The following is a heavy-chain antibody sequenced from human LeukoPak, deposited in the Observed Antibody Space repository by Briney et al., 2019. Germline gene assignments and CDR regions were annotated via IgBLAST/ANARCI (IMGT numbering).Heavy chain of an antibody. D-gene: IGHD1/OR15-1a*01. CDR2: INSDDDST. CDR1: GFTFNNYA. V-gene: IGHV3-64D*06. J-gene: IGHJ4*02. Sequence: GGSLRLSCAASGFTFNNYALSWVRQAPGKGLEYVSGINSDDDSTSYADSLKDRFTIFRDNSKNTLYLQMSSLKTEDTAVYYCVKDRGGITRDFDYWGQGTLVTVSS. CDR3: VKDRGGITRDFDY.